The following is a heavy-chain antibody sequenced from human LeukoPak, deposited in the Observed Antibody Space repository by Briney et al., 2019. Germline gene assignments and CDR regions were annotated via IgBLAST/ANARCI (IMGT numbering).Heavy chain of an antibody. CDR2: IYSGGAI. J-gene: IGHJ4*02. Sequence: GGSLRLSCVASGFAVGSNYMSWVRQAPGKGLEWVSLIYSGGAIRYADSVKGRFTISRDSSKNTLFLQMNDLTVEDTARYYCARRPGNWGQGILVAVSS. CDR1: GFAVGSNY. D-gene: IGHD1-14*01. CDR3: ARRPGN. V-gene: IGHV3-53*01.